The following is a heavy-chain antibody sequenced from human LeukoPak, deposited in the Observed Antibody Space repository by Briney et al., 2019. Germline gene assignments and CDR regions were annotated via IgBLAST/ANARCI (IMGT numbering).Heavy chain of an antibody. Sequence: SQTLSLTCAISGDSVSSNSAAWNWIRQSPSRGLEWLGRTYYRSKWYNDYAVSVKSRITINPDTSKNQFSLQLNSVTPEDTAVYYCARDLEWELLTGNWFDPWGQGTLVTVSS. V-gene: IGHV6-1*01. CDR1: GDSVSSNSAA. CDR2: TYYRSKWYN. D-gene: IGHD1-26*01. J-gene: IGHJ5*02. CDR3: ARDLEWELLTGNWFDP.